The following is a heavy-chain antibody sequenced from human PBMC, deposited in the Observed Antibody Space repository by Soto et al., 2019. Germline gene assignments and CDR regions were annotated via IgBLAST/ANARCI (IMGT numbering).Heavy chain of an antibody. CDR3: AGGVATLLA. V-gene: IGHV3-74*01. J-gene: IGHJ5*02. Sequence: EVQLVESGGGLVQPGGSLRLFCAASGFTFSTYWMHWVRQVPGKGLVWVSRINSDGSTTSYADSVKGRFTISRDNAKNTLFLQMNSLRAEDTAVYYCAGGVATLLAWGQGTLVTVSS. D-gene: IGHD5-12*01. CDR2: INSDGSTT. CDR1: GFTFSTYW.